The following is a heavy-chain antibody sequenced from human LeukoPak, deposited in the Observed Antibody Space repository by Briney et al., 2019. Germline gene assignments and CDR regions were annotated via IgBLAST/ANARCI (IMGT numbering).Heavy chain of an antibody. D-gene: IGHD2-2*01. J-gene: IGHJ5*02. Sequence: SETLSLTCTGSGGSISSYYWSWIRQPPGKGLEWIGYIYYSGSTNYNPSLNSRVTISADTSKNQFSLKLSSVTAADTAVYYCANGGYCSSTSCYPNWFDPWGQGTLVTVSS. CDR2: IYYSGST. CDR3: ANGGYCSSTSCYPNWFDP. V-gene: IGHV4-59*01. CDR1: GGSISSYY.